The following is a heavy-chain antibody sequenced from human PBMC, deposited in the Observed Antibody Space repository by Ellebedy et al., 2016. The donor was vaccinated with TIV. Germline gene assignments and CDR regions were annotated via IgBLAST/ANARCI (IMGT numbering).Heavy chain of an antibody. CDR3: ATDGSYGDYLSPAHAFVM. Sequence: GGSLRLSCAASGFSFRSYWMSWLRQAPGKGLEWVANMRQDGGDKYYVDSVKGRFTISRDNAKSSLYLQMDSVRAEDTAVYYCATDGSYGDYLSPAHAFVMWGQGTLVSVSS. V-gene: IGHV3-7*01. J-gene: IGHJ3*02. CDR1: GFSFRSYW. CDR2: MRQDGGDK. D-gene: IGHD4-17*01.